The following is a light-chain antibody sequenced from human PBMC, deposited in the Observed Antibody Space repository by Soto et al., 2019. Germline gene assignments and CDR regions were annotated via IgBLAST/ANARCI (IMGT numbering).Light chain of an antibody. Sequence: QSVLTQPASVSGSPGQSITISCTGTTSDVGRYNYVSGYQQHPGKAPKLIIYDVSNRPSGVSNRFSGSKSGNTASLTISGLQAEDEADYYCNSYTSSSTYVFGTGTKLTVL. CDR2: DVS. V-gene: IGLV2-14*01. CDR3: NSYTSSSTYV. CDR1: TSDVGRYNY. J-gene: IGLJ1*01.